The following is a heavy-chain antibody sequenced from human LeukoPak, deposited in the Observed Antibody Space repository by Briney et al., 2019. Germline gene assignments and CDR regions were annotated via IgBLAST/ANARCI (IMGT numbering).Heavy chain of an antibody. Sequence: PGRSLRLSCAASVFTFSSYGMHWVRQAPGKGLEWVVVIWYDGSNKYYADSVKGRFTISRDNSKNTLYLQMNSLRAEDTVVYYCAKEDRVVGATLFDYWGQGTLVIVSS. CDR3: AKEDRVVGATLFDY. J-gene: IGHJ4*02. D-gene: IGHD1-26*01. V-gene: IGHV3-33*06. CDR1: VFTFSSYG. CDR2: IWYDGSNK.